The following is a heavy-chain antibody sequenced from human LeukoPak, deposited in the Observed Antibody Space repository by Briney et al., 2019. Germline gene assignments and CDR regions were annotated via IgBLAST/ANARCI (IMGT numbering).Heavy chain of an antibody. CDR2: INPSGGST. CDR3: ARAPSRYCSGGSCYQNWFDP. J-gene: IGHJ5*02. V-gene: IGHV1-46*01. D-gene: IGHD2-15*01. Sequence: ASVKVSCKASGYTFTSYAMNWVRQAPGQGLEWMGIINPSGGSTSYAQKFQGRVTMTRDTSTSTVYMELSSLRSEDTAVYYCARAPSRYCSGGSCYQNWFDPWGQGTLVTVSS. CDR1: GYTFTSYA.